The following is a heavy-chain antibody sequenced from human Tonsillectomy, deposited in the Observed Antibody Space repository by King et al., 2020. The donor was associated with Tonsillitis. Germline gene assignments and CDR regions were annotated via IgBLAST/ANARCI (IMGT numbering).Heavy chain of an antibody. Sequence: VQLVESGAEVKKPGASVKVSCKASGYTFTSYYINWVRQATGQGLEWMGWMNPNSGNKGYAQKFQGRVTMTRNTSISTAYMELSSLRSVDTAVYYCARGRRWLQLLFDYWGQGTLVTVSS. CDR2: MNPNSGNK. D-gene: IGHD5-24*01. CDR1: GYTFTSYY. J-gene: IGHJ4*02. CDR3: ARGRRWLQLLFDY. V-gene: IGHV1-8*01.